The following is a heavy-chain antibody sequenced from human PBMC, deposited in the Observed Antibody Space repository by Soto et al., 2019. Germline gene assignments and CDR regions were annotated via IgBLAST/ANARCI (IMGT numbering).Heavy chain of an antibody. D-gene: IGHD6-13*01. J-gene: IGHJ4*02. Sequence: QVQLQESSPGLVKPSQTLSLTCTVSGGSISSGGYYWSWIRQHPGKGLEWIGYIYYSGSTYYNPSLKSRVTISVDTSKNQFSLKLSSVTAADTAVYYCARTAAAGTSRYFDYWGQGTLVTVSS. CDR1: GGSISSGGYY. CDR3: ARTAAAGTSRYFDY. CDR2: IYYSGST. V-gene: IGHV4-31*03.